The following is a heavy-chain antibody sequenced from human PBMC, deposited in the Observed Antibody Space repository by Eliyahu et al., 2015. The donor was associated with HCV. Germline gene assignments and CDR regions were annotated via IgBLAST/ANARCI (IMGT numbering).Heavy chain of an antibody. D-gene: IGHD5-24*01. CDR1: GFTFSSYW. J-gene: IGHJ4*02. Sequence: EVQLVESGGDLVQPGGSLRLXCAASGFTFSSYWMHWVRQVPGKGLVWVSRINSDGSSTIYADSVKGRLTISRDNARNTLYLEMNSLRGEDTAVYYCARAPNSMMATLNWWGQGTLVTVSS. CDR2: INSDGSST. CDR3: ARAPNSMMATLNW. V-gene: IGHV3-74*01.